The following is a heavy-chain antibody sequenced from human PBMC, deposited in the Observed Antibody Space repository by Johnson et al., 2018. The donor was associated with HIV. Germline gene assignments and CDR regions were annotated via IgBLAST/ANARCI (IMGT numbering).Heavy chain of an antibody. CDR2: ISNSASITNSASTI. D-gene: IGHD5-24*01. CDR3: ARDVRWLPDAFDI. J-gene: IGHJ3*02. Sequence: MQLVESGGGVVRPGGSLRLSCAASGFTFDDYGMSWVRQAPGKGLEWVSYISNSASITNSASTIYYSDSVKGRFTISRDNSKNTLYLQMNSLRAEDTAVYYCARDVRWLPDAFDIWGQGTMVTVSS. V-gene: IGHV3-48*01. CDR1: GFTFDDYG.